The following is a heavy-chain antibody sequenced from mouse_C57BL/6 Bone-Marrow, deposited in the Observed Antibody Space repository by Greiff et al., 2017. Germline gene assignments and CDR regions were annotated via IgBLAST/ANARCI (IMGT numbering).Heavy chain of an antibody. Sequence: VMLVESGAELVRPGTSVKVSCKASGYAFTNYLIEWVKQRPGQGLEWIGVINPGSGGTNYNEKFKGKATLTADKSSSTAYMQLSSLTSEDSAVYFCARGGLRRRDWYFDVWGTGTTVTVSS. CDR1: GYAFTNYL. D-gene: IGHD2-2*01. CDR3: ARGGLRRRDWYFDV. CDR2: INPGSGGT. J-gene: IGHJ1*03. V-gene: IGHV1-54*01.